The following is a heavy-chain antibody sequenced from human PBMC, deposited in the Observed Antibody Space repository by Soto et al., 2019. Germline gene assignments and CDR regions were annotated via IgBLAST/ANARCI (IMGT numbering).Heavy chain of an antibody. CDR1: GFTFSSFP. CDR2: ISYDGSTR. D-gene: IGHD5-12*01. CDR3: ARAPLRGYGDYFDY. V-gene: IGHV3-30-3*01. Sequence: QVQLVESGGGVVQPGGSLRLSCAASGFTFSSFPMHWVRQAPGKGLEWVAVISYDGSTRYYGDSVKGRCTISRDSSKNTLYLQMNSLRGEDTAVYYCARAPLRGYGDYFDYWGQGTLVTVSS. J-gene: IGHJ4*02.